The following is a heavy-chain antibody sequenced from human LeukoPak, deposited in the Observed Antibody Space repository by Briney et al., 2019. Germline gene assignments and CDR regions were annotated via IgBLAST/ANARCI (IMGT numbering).Heavy chain of an antibody. Sequence: SETLSLTCAVYGGSFSGYYWSWIRQPPGKGLEWIGEINHSGSTNYNPSLKSRVTISVDTSKSQFSLKLSSVTAADTAVYYCARGSEQWLATGSRWFDPWGQGTLVTVSS. D-gene: IGHD6-19*01. CDR3: ARGSEQWLATGSRWFDP. V-gene: IGHV4-34*01. CDR2: INHSGST. CDR1: GGSFSGYY. J-gene: IGHJ5*02.